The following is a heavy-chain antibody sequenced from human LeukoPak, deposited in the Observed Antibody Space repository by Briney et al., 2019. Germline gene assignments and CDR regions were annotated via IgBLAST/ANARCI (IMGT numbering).Heavy chain of an antibody. CDR1: GYALSESS. D-gene: IGHD3-16*01. V-gene: IGHV1-24*01. J-gene: IGHJ4*02. CDR3: TIDEGWDYTFDY. CDR2: FDPVAKRT. Sequence: GASVKVSCKVSGYALSESSMHWVRQAPGKGLEWMGGFDPVAKRTIYGQRFQGRVTLTEDTSADTAYLEVSSLKFDDTAVYYCTIDEGWDYTFDYWGQGTQVTVSS.